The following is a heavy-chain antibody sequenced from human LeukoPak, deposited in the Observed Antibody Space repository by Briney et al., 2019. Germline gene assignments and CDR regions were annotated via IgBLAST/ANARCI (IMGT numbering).Heavy chain of an antibody. J-gene: IGHJ4*02. V-gene: IGHV3-23*01. D-gene: IGHD2-2*01. CDR1: GFTFSTYA. Sequence: PGGSLRLSCAASGFTFSTYAMSWVRQAPGRGLEWVSTTSGSGDYTFYADSVKGRFTISRDNSKNTLNLRMNSLGADDTAVYYCAKRGIAPAASFDYWGQGTLVTVSS. CDR2: TSGSGDYT. CDR3: AKRGIAPAASFDY.